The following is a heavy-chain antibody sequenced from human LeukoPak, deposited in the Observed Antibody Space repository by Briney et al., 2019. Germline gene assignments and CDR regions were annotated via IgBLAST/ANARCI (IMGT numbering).Heavy chain of an antibody. CDR1: GGSISSGGYS. J-gene: IGHJ4*02. CDR3: ARDWTTNFDY. V-gene: IGHV4-30-2*01. Sequence: SQTLSLTCAVSGGSISSGGYSWSWIRQPPGKGLEWIGYIYHSGSTYYNPSLKSRVTISVDRSKNQFSLKLSSVTAADTAVYYCARDWTTNFDYWGQGTLVTVSS. CDR2: IYHSGST. D-gene: IGHD1-1*01.